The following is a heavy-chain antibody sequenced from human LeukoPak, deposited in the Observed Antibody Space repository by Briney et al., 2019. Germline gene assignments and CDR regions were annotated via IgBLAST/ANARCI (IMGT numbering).Heavy chain of an antibody. J-gene: IGHJ3*02. Sequence: GASVKVSCKASGYTFTSYAMHWVRQAPGQRLEWMGWINAGNGNTKYSQKFQGRVTITRDTSASTAYMELSSLRSEDTAVYYCARGPTTPREVVPAAIGAFDIWGQGTMVTVSS. CDR2: INAGNGNT. CDR3: ARGPTTPREVVPAAIGAFDI. V-gene: IGHV1-3*01. D-gene: IGHD2-2*01. CDR1: GYTFTSYA.